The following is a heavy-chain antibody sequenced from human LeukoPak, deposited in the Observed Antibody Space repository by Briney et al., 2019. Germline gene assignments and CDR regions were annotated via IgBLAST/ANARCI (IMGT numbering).Heavy chain of an antibody. CDR1: GFTFGNFG. D-gene: IGHD4-17*01. J-gene: IGHJ4*02. CDR3: ARVMNDYGDYVFDY. CDR2: INSDGSST. Sequence: PGGSLRLSCAASGFTFGNFGLGWVRKAPGKGLEWFYGINSDGSSTSYADSVKGRFTISRDNAKNTLYLQMNSLRAEDTAVYYCARVMNDYGDYVFDYWGQGTLVTVSS. V-gene: IGHV3-74*01.